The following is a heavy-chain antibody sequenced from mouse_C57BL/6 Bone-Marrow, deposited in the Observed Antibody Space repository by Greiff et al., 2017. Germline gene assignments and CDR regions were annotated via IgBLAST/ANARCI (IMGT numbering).Heavy chain of an antibody. CDR1: GYTFTSYW. J-gene: IGHJ2*01. V-gene: IGHV1-50*01. CDR3: AREGIYYDSYDY. D-gene: IGHD2-4*01. Sequence: VQLQQPGAELVKPGASVKLSCKASGYTFTSYWMQWVKQRPGQGLEWIGEIDPSDSYTNSNQKFKGKATLTVDTSSSTAYMQLSSLTSEDSAVYYCAREGIYYDSYDYWGQGTTLTVSS. CDR2: IDPSDSYT.